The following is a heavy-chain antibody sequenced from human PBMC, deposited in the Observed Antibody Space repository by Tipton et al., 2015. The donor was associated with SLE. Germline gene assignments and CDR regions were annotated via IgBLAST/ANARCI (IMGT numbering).Heavy chain of an antibody. J-gene: IGHJ4*02. CDR1: GFTFSRYR. V-gene: IGHV3-30*02. Sequence: SLRLSCAASGFTFSRYRMNWVRQAPGKGLEWVAFTRYDGGNKYNADFVKGRFTISRDNSKNTLYLQMNSLRAEDTAVYYCARDFGSGWYYFDYWGQGTLVTVSS. D-gene: IGHD6-19*01. CDR2: TRYDGGNK. CDR3: ARDFGSGWYYFDY.